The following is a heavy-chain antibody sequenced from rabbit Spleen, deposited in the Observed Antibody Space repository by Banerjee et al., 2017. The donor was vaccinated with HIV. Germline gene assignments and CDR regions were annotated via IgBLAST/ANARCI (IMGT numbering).Heavy chain of an antibody. V-gene: IGHV1S39*01. Sequence: QEQLVESGGGLVQPGGSLKLSCKASGFDFSSGGVSWVRQAPGKGLEWIGYIDPVFGITHYATWVNGRFTISKTSSTTVTLQMTSLTVADTATYFCARDSGSSFSSYGMDLWGPGPWSPS. D-gene: IGHD8-1*01. CDR3: ARDSGSSFSSYGMDL. CDR1: GFDFSSGG. CDR2: IDPVFGIT. J-gene: IGHJ6*01.